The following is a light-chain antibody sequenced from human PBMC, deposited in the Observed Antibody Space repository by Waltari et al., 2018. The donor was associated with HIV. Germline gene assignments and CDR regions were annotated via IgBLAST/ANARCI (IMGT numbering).Light chain of an antibody. CDR1: TGSVSRKNY. CDR2: DTG. V-gene: IGLV7-46*01. Sequence: QAVVTQEPSLSVSPGGTVTVTCASFTGSVSRKNYVHWIQLQPGQAPRTLIYDTGKGRPWTPGRFSGSLGGGRAALTLSGALTDDEADYYCLLSYSGVRVFGGGTKLTV. J-gene: IGLJ3*02. CDR3: LLSYSGVRV.